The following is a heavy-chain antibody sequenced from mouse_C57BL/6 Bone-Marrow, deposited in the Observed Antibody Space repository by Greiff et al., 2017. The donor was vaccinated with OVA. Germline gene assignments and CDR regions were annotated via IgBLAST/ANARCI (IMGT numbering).Heavy chain of an antibody. Sequence: GGGFVQPKGSLNLSCAVSGFSFHPYAMHRVRQAPGEGLEWVARIRSKCTNYATYYVDSVIDRLTISRDDSASMHYLQMNNLKTEDTAMYYCVRRGYYAMDYGGQGTSVTVSA. CDR1: GFSFHPYA. V-gene: IGHV10-1*01. CDR3: VRRGYYAMDY. J-gene: IGHJ4*01. CDR2: IRSKCTNYAT.